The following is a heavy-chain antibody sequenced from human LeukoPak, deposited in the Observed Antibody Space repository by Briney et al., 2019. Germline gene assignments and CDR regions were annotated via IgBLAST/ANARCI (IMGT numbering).Heavy chain of an antibody. CDR1: GGSISSYY. D-gene: IGHD3-10*01. V-gene: IGHV4-4*07. Sequence: PSETLSLTCTVSGGSISSYYWSWIRQPAGKGLEWIGRIDTSGSIIYNPSLKSRVTISVDTSKNQSSLKVSSVTAADTAVYYCARVKSSTRGPYYHYYMDVWGKGTTVIVSS. J-gene: IGHJ6*03. CDR3: ARVKSSTRGPYYHYYMDV. CDR2: IDTSGSI.